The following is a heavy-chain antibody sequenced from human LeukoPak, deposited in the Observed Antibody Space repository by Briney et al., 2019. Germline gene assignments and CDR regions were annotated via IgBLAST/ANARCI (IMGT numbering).Heavy chain of an antibody. CDR3: ARRVAVARGYAFDI. D-gene: IGHD6-19*01. J-gene: IGHJ3*02. CDR1: GFTFEDNG. Sequence: GGSLRLSCAASGFTFEDNGMSWVRQAPGKGLEWVSGLNWNGGSTGYADSVKGRFTISRDNARNSLYLQMNSLRAEDTAVYYCARRVAVARGYAFDIWGQGTMVTVSS. CDR2: LNWNGGST. V-gene: IGHV3-20*04.